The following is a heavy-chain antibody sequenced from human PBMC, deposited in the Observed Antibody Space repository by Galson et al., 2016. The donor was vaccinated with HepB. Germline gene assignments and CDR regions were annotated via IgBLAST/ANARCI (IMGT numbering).Heavy chain of an antibody. J-gene: IGHJ4*02. CDR3: AKGAAGGTYSALDY. V-gene: IGHV3-23*01. Sequence: SLRLSCAASGFTFGSYAMTWIRQAPGKGLEWVSSISSSGGTTYYTDSGKGRFTISRDGSGGTLYVNMNRLRVEEKAVYYCAKGAAGGTYSALDYWGRGVLVTVSP. CDR1: GFTFGSYA. D-gene: IGHD1-26*01. CDR2: ISSSGGTT.